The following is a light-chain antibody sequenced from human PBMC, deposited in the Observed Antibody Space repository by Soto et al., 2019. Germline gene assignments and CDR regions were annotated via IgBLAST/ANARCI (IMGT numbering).Light chain of an antibody. CDR2: GAS. J-gene: IGKJ1*01. V-gene: IGKV3-15*01. CDR1: QSVSVN. CDR3: QHYNNYPPST. Sequence: EIVMTQSPATLSASPGERATLFCRASQSVSVNLAWYQQKPGQAPRLLIYGASTRSTGVPTRLSGSGSGRAVSIFINSLQPADFAVYYCQHYNNYPPSTFGQGTKVEIK.